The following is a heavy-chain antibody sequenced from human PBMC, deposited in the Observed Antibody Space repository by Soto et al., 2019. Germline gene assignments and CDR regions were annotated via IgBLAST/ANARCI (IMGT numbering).Heavy chain of an antibody. V-gene: IGHV5-51*01. D-gene: IGHD3-16*01. CDR1: GFSFADFW. Sequence: PGESLKISCKGSGFSFADFWIGWVRQMPGKGLEWVGSIHPGDSDTRYSPSLQGQVTISADKSISTIYLQWNSLKASDTAMYYCAKMAYTPCVITCYDCFDLWGQGTLVTVSS. J-gene: IGHJ5*02. CDR2: IHPGDSDT. CDR3: AKMAYTPCVITCYDCFDL.